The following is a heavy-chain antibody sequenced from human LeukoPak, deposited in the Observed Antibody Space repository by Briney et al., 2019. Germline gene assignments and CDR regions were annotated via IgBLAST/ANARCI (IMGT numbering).Heavy chain of an antibody. CDR3: ARGTHDYGGNSESGYYYYMDV. CDR1: GYTFTGYY. V-gene: IGHV1-2*02. Sequence: ASVKVSCKASGYTFTGYYMHWVRQAPGQGLEWMGWINPNSGGTNYAQKFQGRVTMTRDTSISTAYMELSRLRSDDTAVYYCARGTHDYGGNSESGYYYYMDVWGKGTTVTISS. J-gene: IGHJ6*03. D-gene: IGHD4-23*01. CDR2: INPNSGGT.